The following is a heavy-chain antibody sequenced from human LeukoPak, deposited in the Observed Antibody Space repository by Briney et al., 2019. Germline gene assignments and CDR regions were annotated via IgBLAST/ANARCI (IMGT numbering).Heavy chain of an antibody. CDR3: AKTTAGYSSGRYPGWPVDY. D-gene: IGHD6-19*01. J-gene: IGHJ4*02. CDR1: GFNVNSYV. Sequence: GGSLRLSCAASGFNVNSYVMYWVRPAPGKGLEWVSGISGSGGSIYHADSVKGRFSISRDNSRNTVFLQMHSLIAEDTALYYCAKTTAGYSSGRYPGWPVDYWGQGTLVTVSS. V-gene: IGHV3-23*01. CDR2: ISGSGGSI.